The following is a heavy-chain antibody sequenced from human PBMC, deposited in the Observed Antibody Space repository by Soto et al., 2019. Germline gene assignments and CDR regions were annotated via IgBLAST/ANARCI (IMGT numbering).Heavy chain of an antibody. CDR1: GYSFTSYW. D-gene: IGHD3-22*01. J-gene: IGHJ4*02. CDR2: IDPSDSQT. CDR3: ARQIYDSDTGPNFQYYFDS. Sequence: GESLKISCKGSGYSFTSYWIGWVRQKPGKGLEWMGRIDPSDSQTYYSPSFRGHVTISVTKSITTVFLQWSSLRASDTAMYYCARQIYDSDTGPNFQYYFDSWGQGTPVTVSS. V-gene: IGHV5-10-1*01.